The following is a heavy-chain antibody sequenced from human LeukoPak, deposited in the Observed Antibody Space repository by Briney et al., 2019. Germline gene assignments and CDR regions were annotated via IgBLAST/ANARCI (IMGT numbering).Heavy chain of an antibody. Sequence: ASVKVSCKVSGYTFTDYYMHWVQQAPGKGLEWMALVDPEDGETIYAEKFQGRVTITADKSADTAYMELSSLRAEDTAVYYCATVPYCSTTSCYTGYWGQGTLVTVSS. CDR1: GYTFTDYY. CDR3: ATVPYCSTTSCYTGY. J-gene: IGHJ4*02. V-gene: IGHV1-69-2*01. D-gene: IGHD2-2*02. CDR2: VDPEDGET.